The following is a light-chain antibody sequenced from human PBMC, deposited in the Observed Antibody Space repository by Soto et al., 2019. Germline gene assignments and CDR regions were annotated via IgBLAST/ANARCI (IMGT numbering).Light chain of an antibody. CDR2: DAS. CDR3: QQYGSSRT. CDR1: QSVSSY. V-gene: IGKV3-20*01. J-gene: IGKJ1*01. Sequence: EIVLTQSPSTLSFPPGERATLSCRASQSVSSYLAWYQQKPGQAPRLLIYDASNRATGIPARFSGSGSGTDFTLTISRLEPEDFAVYYCQQYGSSRTFGQGTKVDIK.